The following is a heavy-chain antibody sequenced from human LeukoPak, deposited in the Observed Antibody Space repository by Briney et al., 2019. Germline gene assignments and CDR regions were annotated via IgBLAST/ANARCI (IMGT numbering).Heavy chain of an antibody. CDR2: INHSGST. V-gene: IGHV4-34*01. D-gene: IGHD3-9*01. J-gene: IGHJ4*02. CDR3: ARGSDILRYFDWFPRAYFDY. CDR1: GGSFSGYY. Sequence: SQTLSLTCAVYGGSFSGYYWSWIRQPPGKGLEWIGEINHSGSTNYNPSLKSRVTISVDTSKNQFSLKLSSVTAADTAVYYCARGSDILRYFDWFPRAYFDYRGQGTLVTVSS.